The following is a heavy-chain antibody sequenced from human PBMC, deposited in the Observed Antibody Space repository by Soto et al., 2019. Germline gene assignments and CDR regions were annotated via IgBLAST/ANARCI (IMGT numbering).Heavy chain of an antibody. V-gene: IGHV2-26*01. CDR1: GFSLSNARMG. CDR3: ARIQGYCLSTSCYAGDH. Sequence: QVTLKESGPVLVKPTETLTLTCTVSGFSLSNARMGVSWIRQPPGKALEWPAHIFSNDEKSYSTSLKSRHTSAKDTSKSQVVLTMTNMDPVDTATYYCARIQGYCLSTSCYAGDHWGQGTLVTVSS. CDR2: IFSNDEK. J-gene: IGHJ4*02. D-gene: IGHD2-2*01.